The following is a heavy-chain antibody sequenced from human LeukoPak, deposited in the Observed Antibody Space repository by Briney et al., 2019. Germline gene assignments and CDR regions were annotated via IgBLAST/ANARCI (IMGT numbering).Heavy chain of an antibody. V-gene: IGHV1-2*02. D-gene: IGHD6-13*01. CDR2: INPNSGGT. J-gene: IGHJ4*02. CDR3: AREYQAAVDY. CDR1: GYTFSGYY. Sequence: GASVKVSCKASGYTFSGYYIHWVRQAPGQGLEWMGWINPNSGGTNYAQKFQGRVTMTRDTSISTAYMELSRLRSDDTAVYYCAREYQAAVDYWGQGTLVTVSS.